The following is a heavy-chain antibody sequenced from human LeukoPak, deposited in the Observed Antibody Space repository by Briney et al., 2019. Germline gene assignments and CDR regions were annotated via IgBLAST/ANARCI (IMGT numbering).Heavy chain of an antibody. D-gene: IGHD5-24*01. J-gene: IGHJ4*02. CDR2: AYSGGTT. Sequence: GGSLRLSCAASGFTVCNYYMTWVRQAPGKGLAWVSVAYSGGTTHYADSVKGRFTISRDTSKNTLYLQMNSLRAEDTAVYYGAGVKRGPFLDYWGQGTLVTVSS. CDR3: AGVKRGPFLDY. V-gene: IGHV3-53*01. CDR1: GFTVCNYY.